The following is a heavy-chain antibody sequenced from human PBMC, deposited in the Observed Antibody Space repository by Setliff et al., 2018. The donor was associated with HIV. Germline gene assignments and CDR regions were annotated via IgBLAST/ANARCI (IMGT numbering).Heavy chain of an antibody. D-gene: IGHD1-26*01. CDR1: GYTFTRYY. J-gene: IGHJ4*02. CDR2: IDPKSDET. CDR3: MRGREIGSRSPLELSDY. Sequence: ASVKVSCKTSGYTFTRYYIHWVRQAPGQGLEWMAWIDPKSDETNYEQEFQGRVTLTRDTSISTAYLELTSLRSDDTAIFYCMRGREIGSRSPLELSDYWGQGTLVTVS. V-gene: IGHV1-2*02.